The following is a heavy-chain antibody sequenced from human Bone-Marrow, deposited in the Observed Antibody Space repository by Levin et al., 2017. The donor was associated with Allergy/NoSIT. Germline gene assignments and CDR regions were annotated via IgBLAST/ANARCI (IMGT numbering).Heavy chain of an antibody. CDR1: GDSVSGNNIA. CDR3: ARGSMSSFDY. V-gene: IGHV6-1*01. J-gene: IGHJ4*02. Sequence: SETLSLTCAISGDSVSGNNIAWNWIRQSPSRGLEWLGRTYYTSRWNTDYAVSVNSRVTINADTSENQFSLQLTSVTPEDTAVYYCARGSMSSFDYWGQGTLVTVSS. D-gene: IGHD2/OR15-2a*01. CDR2: TYYTSRWNT.